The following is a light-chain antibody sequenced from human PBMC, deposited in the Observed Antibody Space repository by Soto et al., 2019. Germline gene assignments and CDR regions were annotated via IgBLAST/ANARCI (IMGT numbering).Light chain of an antibody. CDR2: ATS. CDR1: QRVSSSY. V-gene: IGKV3-20*01. J-gene: IGKJ2*01. Sequence: EIVLTQSPGTLSLSSGDRATLSCRAIQRVSSSYLAWYQQKPGQAPRLLVYATSSRATGIPDRFSGSGSGTDFTLTISRLEPEDFAVYYCQQYGSSSFTFGQGTKLEIK. CDR3: QQYGSSSFT.